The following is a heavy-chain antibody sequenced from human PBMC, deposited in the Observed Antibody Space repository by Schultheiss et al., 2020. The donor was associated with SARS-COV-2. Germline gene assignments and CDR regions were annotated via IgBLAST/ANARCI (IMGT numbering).Heavy chain of an antibody. CDR3: GRHFGTVKKYFYFYGMDV. V-gene: IGHV1-2*02. CDR2: INPNSGDT. D-gene: IGHD2/OR15-2a*01. CDR1: GGTFSSYA. Sequence: ASVKVSCKASGGTFSSYAISWVRQAPGQGLEWMGWINPNSGDTKYAQKFQGRVTMTRDTSIHPAYMELSRLRSDDTAIYYCGRHFGTVKKYFYFYGMDVWGQGTTVTVSS. J-gene: IGHJ6*02.